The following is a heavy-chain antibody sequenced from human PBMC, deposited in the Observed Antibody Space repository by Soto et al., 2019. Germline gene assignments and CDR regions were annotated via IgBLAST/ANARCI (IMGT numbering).Heavy chain of an antibody. D-gene: IGHD6-19*01. CDR2: AYHNGLT. J-gene: IGHJ4*02. CDR1: GDSISTNNW. CDR3: ARDAAVPGESDRFDY. V-gene: IGHV4-4*02. Sequence: SETLSLTCAVSGDSISTNNWWSWVRQPPGKGLEWIGEAYHNGLTNYNPSLKGRVTMSVDTSKNQFSLKLTSVTAAETAIYYCARDAAVPGESDRFDYWGQGTLVT.